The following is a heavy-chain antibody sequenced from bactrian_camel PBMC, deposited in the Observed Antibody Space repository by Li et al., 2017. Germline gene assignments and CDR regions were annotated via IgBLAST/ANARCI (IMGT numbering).Heavy chain of an antibody. D-gene: IGHD6*01. J-gene: IGHJ4*01. Sequence: QVQLVESGGGSVQSGGSLRLTCTASGYASAIKCWGWYRQAPGNERELVSTINKSGDINYADTVKGRFTISQDNAKDTLYLQMNNLKTEDTAVYYCAPAGRGYVDIKCRARLGQGTQVTVS. V-gene: IGHV3S53*01. CDR2: INKSGDI. CDR1: GYASAIKC.